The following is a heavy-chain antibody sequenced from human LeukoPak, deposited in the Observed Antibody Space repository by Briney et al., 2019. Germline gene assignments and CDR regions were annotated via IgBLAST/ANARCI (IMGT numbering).Heavy chain of an antibody. D-gene: IGHD3-22*01. Sequence: SVKVSCKASGFTFTSSAVQWVRQARGQRLEWIGWIVVGSGNTNYAQKFQERVTITRNMSTSTAYMELSSLRSEDTAVYYCASPGRGYYYDSSGYYYDAFDIWGQGTMVTVSS. CDR1: GFTFTSSA. CDR2: IVVGSGNT. J-gene: IGHJ3*02. V-gene: IGHV1-58*01. CDR3: ASPGRGYYYDSSGYYYDAFDI.